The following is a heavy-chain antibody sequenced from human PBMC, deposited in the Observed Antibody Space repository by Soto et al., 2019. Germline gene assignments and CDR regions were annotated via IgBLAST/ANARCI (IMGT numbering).Heavy chain of an antibody. CDR2: IHPSGDT. CDR3: VRGYCTTTPCSGDFQH. Sequence: QVQLVQSGAEVKKPGASVKVACKASGYKFTTYFIHWARQAPGQGLEWMGMIHPSGDTGYGQKFRGSVTMTLVTSTTTAYMELRNLTSADTAIYFSVRGYCTTTPCSGDFQHWGQGTLVTVSS. CDR1: GYKFTTYF. V-gene: IGHV1-46*01. D-gene: IGHD2-8*01. J-gene: IGHJ1*01.